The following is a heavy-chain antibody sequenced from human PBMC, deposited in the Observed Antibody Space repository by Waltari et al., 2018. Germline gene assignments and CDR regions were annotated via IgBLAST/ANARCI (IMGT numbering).Heavy chain of an antibody. Sequence: QVQLAQSGAEVKSPGSSVTISCKASGLSIRGYTSSWVRQGPGQGLEWMGGFIPLSGSQIYTQKFQGRLTMSADGSTRTTVMELRNLRYEDTAVYFCARGYRYDSSERFYLDHWGQGTPVIVSS. CDR3: ARGYRYDSSERFYLDH. V-gene: IGHV1-69*12. J-gene: IGHJ4*02. D-gene: IGHD3-22*01. CDR2: FIPLSGSQ. CDR1: GLSIRGYT.